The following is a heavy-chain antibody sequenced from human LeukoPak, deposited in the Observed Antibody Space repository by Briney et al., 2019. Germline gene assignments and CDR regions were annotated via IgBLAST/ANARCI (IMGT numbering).Heavy chain of an antibody. CDR3: AKEVGAARIDAFDF. CDR2: ISGSGGST. J-gene: IGHJ3*01. V-gene: IGHV3-23*01. Sequence: PGGSLRLSCAASGFTFSNYAMSWVRQAPGKGLEWVSAISGSGGSTYYADSVKGRFTISRDISKNTVYLQMNSLRAEDTAVYYCAKEVGAARIDAFDFWGQGTMVTVSS. CDR1: GFTFSNYA. D-gene: IGHD1-26*01.